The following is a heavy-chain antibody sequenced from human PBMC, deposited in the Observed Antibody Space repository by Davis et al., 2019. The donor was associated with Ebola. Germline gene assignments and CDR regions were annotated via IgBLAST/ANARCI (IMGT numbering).Heavy chain of an antibody. D-gene: IGHD3-10*01. V-gene: IGHV3-21*01. J-gene: IGHJ4*02. CDR2: ISSSSSYI. CDR1: GFTFSSYS. CDR3: ARDRDGSGSYPGY. Sequence: PGGSLRLSCAASGFTFSSYSMNWVRQAPGKGLEWVSSISSSSSYIYYADSVKGRFTISRDNAKNSLYLQMNSLRAEDTAVHYCARDRDGSGSYPGYWGQGTLVTVSS.